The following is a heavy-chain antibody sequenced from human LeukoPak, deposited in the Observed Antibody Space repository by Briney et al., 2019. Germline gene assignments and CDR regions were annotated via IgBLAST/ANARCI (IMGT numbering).Heavy chain of an antibody. Sequence: PGGSLRLSCAASGFTFSSYEMNWVRQAPGKGLEWVSYISSSGSTIYYADSVKGRFTISRDNAKNSLYLQMNSLRAEDTAVYYCARDPAGDYYYYYMDVWGKGTTVTISS. CDR3: ARDPAGDYYYYYMDV. J-gene: IGHJ6*03. CDR1: GFTFSSYE. D-gene: IGHD6-19*01. CDR2: ISSSGSTI. V-gene: IGHV3-48*03.